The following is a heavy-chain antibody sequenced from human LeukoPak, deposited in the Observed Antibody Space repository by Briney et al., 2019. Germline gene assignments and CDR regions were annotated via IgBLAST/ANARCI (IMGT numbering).Heavy chain of an antibody. CDR2: ISSNGGST. V-gene: IGHV3-64*01. J-gene: IGHJ4*02. D-gene: IGHD3-3*01. CDR1: GFTFSSYA. Sequence: GGSLRLSCAASGFTFSSYAMHWVRQAPGKGLEYVSAISSNGGSTYYANSVKGRFTISRDNSKNTLYLQMGSLRAEDMAVYYCARRRQRDFWSGYYRPEYYFDYWGQGTLVTVSS. CDR3: ARRRQRDFWSGYYRPEYYFDY.